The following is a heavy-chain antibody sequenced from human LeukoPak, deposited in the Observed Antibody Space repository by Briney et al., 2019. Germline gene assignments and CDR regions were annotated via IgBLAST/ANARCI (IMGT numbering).Heavy chain of an antibody. J-gene: IGHJ4*02. CDR1: GFTFSSYS. CDR2: IGSSSSYI. Sequence: GGSLRLSCAASGFTFSSYSMNWVRQAPGKGLEWVSSIGSSSSYIYYADSVKGRFTISRDNAKNSLYLQMNSLRAEDTAVYYCARADCSSTSCFEYYFDYWGQGTLVTVSS. V-gene: IGHV3-21*01. D-gene: IGHD2-2*01. CDR3: ARADCSSTSCFEYYFDY.